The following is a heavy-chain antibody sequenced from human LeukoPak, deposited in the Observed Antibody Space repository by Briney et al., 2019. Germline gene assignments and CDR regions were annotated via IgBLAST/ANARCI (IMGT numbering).Heavy chain of an antibody. V-gene: IGHV3-33*01. J-gene: IGHJ2*01. CDR3: RSVVVTPEWYFDL. CDR1: GFTFSSYG. CDR2: IWYDGSNK. Sequence: PGRSLRLSCAASGFTFSSYGMHWVRQAPGKGLEWVAVIWYDGSNKYYADSVKGRFTISRDNSKNTLYLRMNSLRAEDTAVYYCRSVVVTPEWYFDLWGRGTLVTVSS. D-gene: IGHD2-15*01.